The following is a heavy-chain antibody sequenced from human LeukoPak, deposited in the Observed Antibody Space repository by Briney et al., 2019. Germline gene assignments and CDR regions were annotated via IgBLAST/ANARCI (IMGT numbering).Heavy chain of an antibody. CDR3: ASLSSTYAFDI. D-gene: IGHD2-2*01. Sequence: SETLSLTCTVSGGSISSGDYYWSWIRQPPGKGLEWIGYIYYSGSTYYNPSLMSRVTISVDTSKNQFSLKLSSVTAADTAVYYCASLSSTYAFDIWGQGTMVTVSS. CDR2: IYYSGST. CDR1: GGSISSGDYY. J-gene: IGHJ3*02. V-gene: IGHV4-30-4*08.